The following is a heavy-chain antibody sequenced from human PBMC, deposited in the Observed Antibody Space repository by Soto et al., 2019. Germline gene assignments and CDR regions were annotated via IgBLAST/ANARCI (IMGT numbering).Heavy chain of an antibody. CDR3: ARSYPNTIFGVVPSRGLDV. V-gene: IGHV4-59*01. CDR2: IHYTGST. Sequence: SETLSLTCIVSGVSISSNYWSWIRQPPGKGLEWIGYIHYTGSTNFNPSLKNRVIISVDPSKNQFSLRLSSVTAADTAVYYCARSYPNTIFGVVPSRGLDVWGQGTTVTVSS. CDR1: GVSISSNY. D-gene: IGHD3-3*01. J-gene: IGHJ6*02.